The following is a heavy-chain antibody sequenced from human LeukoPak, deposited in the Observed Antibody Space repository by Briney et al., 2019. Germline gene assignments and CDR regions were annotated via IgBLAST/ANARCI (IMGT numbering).Heavy chain of an antibody. CDR3: AKDANKYVWGSYRFPYYFDY. V-gene: IGHV3-30*02. Sequence: PGGSLRLSCAASGFTFSSYWMSWVRQAPGKGLEWVAFIRYDGSNKYYADSVKGRFTISRDNSKNTLYLQMNSLRAEDTAVYYCAKDANKYVWGSYRFPYYFDYWGQGTLVTVSS. CDR2: IRYDGSNK. CDR1: GFTFSSYW. J-gene: IGHJ4*02. D-gene: IGHD3-16*02.